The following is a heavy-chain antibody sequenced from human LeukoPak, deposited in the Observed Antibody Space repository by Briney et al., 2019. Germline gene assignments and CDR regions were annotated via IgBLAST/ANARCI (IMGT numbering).Heavy chain of an antibody. V-gene: IGHV3-49*04. J-gene: IGHJ6*02. Sequence: GGSLRLSCTASGFTFGDYTMSWVRQAPGKGLEWVGFIKSKTSGGTIEYAASVKGRFTISRDNAKNSLYLQMNSLRAEDTALYYCARDERRALRYFDWLPKDYYYYYGMDVWGQGTTVTVSS. CDR2: IKSKTSGGTI. D-gene: IGHD3-9*01. CDR3: ARDERRALRYFDWLPKDYYYYYGMDV. CDR1: GFTFGDYT.